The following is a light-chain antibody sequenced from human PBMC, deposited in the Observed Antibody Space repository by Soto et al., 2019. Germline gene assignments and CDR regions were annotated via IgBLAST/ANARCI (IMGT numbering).Light chain of an antibody. CDR1: QRVYSN. V-gene: IGKV3-15*01. CDR2: GAS. Sequence: EILMTQSPDTLSVTPGESATLSCRACQRVYSNLAWYQQRPGQAPRLLIYGASTRATGVPARFSGRGSGTEFTLTISSLQSEDFAVYYCQQYTNWPPNTFGQGTRLEIK. J-gene: IGKJ5*01. CDR3: QQYTNWPPNT.